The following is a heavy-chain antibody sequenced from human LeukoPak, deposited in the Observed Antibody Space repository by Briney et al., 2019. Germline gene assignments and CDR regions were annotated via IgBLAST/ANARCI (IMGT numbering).Heavy chain of an antibody. V-gene: IGHV4-4*07. CDR3: ARDFIVVPAADDAFDI. D-gene: IGHD2-2*01. CDR2: IYTSGST. CDR1: GYSISSGYY. J-gene: IGHJ3*02. Sequence: SETLSLTCAVSGYSISSGYYWGWIRQPAGKGLEWIGRIYTSGSTNYNPSLKSRVTMSVDTSKNQFSLKLSSVTAADTAVYYCARDFIVVPAADDAFDIWGQGTMVTVSS.